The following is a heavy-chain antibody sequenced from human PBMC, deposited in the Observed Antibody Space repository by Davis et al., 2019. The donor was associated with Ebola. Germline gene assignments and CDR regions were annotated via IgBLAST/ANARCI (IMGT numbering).Heavy chain of an antibody. CDR2: ISFDGSNK. D-gene: IGHD3-3*01. J-gene: IGHJ3*01. CDR3: ARDLGVGGAFDV. V-gene: IGHV3-30*03. Sequence: GESLKISCAASGFTFSNFGMHWVRQAPGKGLEWVSLISFDGSNKYYADSVKGRLTISRDNSNNTLFLQMNSLRGDDTGLYYCARDLGVGGAFDVWGQGTMVTVSS. CDR1: GFTFSNFG.